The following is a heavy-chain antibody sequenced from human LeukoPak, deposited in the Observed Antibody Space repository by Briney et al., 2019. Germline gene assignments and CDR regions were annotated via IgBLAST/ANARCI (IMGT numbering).Heavy chain of an antibody. J-gene: IGHJ4*02. CDR1: GVIVRTNY. CDR2: IYSPGST. CDR3: ARDQGSSSGDLDY. D-gene: IGHD6-6*01. V-gene: IGHV3-66*01. Sequence: QAGGSLRLSCAASGVIVRTNYVSWVRQAPGEGLGWVSVIYSPGSTYYADSVRGRFTISRDKTSNTLYLQINSLRAENTAVYYCARDQGSSSGDLDYWGQGTLVTVSS.